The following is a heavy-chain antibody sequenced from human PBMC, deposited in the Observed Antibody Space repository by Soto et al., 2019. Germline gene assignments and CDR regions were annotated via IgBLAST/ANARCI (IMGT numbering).Heavy chain of an antibody. CDR3: ARGVENIVVVLDVFGYYGMDV. V-gene: IGHV1-3*01. CDR2: INVGSGNT. Sequence: ASVKVSCKASGYSFTSYAIYWVRQAPGQRLEWMGWINVGSGNTKYSQKLQGRVTFTGDTSASTAHMELSSLRSEDTAVYFCARGVENIVVVLDVFGYYGMDVWGQGTTVTVSS. D-gene: IGHD2-2*01. J-gene: IGHJ6*02. CDR1: GYSFTSYA.